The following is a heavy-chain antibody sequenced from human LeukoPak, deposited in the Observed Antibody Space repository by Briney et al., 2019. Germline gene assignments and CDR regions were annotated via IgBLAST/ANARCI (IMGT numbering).Heavy chain of an antibody. CDR2: IYSGGST. CDR3: ARYTSSPGEGMDV. J-gene: IGHJ6*02. Sequence: HPGGSLRLSCAASGLTVSSNYMSWVRQAPGKGLEWVSVIYSGGSTNYADSVKGRFTISRDNSKNTLYLQMNSLRAEDTAVYYCARYTSSPGEGMDVWGQGATVTVSS. V-gene: IGHV3-66*01. D-gene: IGHD3-16*01. CDR1: GLTVSSNY.